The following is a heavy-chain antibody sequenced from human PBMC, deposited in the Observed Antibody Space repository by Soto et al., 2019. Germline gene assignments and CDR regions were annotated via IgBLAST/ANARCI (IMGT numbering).Heavy chain of an antibody. CDR1: GYTFTSYG. Sequence: GASVKISCKASGYTFTSYGISWVRQAPGQGLEWMGWISAYNGNTNYAQKLQGRVTMTTDTSTSTAYMELRSLRSDDTAVYYCARRGAATFVDWFDPWGQGTLVTVSS. V-gene: IGHV1-18*04. D-gene: IGHD3-10*01. CDR2: ISAYNGNT. J-gene: IGHJ5*02. CDR3: ARRGAATFVDWFDP.